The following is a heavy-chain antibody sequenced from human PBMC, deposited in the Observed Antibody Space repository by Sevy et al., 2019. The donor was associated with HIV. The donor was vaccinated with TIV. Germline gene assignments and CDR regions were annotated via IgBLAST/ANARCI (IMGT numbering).Heavy chain of an antibody. V-gene: IGHV3-30*02. Sequence: GGSLRLSCAASGFTFSNHGMHWVRQAPGKGLEWVAFIRYDGSNEYYGDSVKGRFTISRDNSKDTLYLQMNSLRPEDKAVDFYAKDREVLVVVCAFPIDVFDIWGHGTMVTVSS. CDR3: AKDREVLVVVCAFPIDVFDI. J-gene: IGHJ3*02. D-gene: IGHD3-22*01. CDR2: IRYDGSNE. CDR1: GFTFSNHG.